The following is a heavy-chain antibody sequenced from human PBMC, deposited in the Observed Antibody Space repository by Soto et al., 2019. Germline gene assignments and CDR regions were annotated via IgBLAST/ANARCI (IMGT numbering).Heavy chain of an antibody. D-gene: IGHD3-22*01. Sequence: ASVKVSCKDAGYTLTRSGISCGLHATGQGVEWMGWISTYNGDTNYAQTFQGRVTMTTDTSTSTVYMELRSLRSDDKAVYYCARDRWHYDSSGYYTPGYWGQGTLVTVSS. CDR3: ARDRWHYDSSGYYTPGY. CDR2: ISTYNGDT. V-gene: IGHV1-18*01. CDR1: GYTLTRSG. J-gene: IGHJ4*02.